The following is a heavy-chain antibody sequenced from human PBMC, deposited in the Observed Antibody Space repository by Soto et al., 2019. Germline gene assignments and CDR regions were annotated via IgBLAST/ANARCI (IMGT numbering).Heavy chain of an antibody. CDR1: GGSIRSYY. Sequence: SETLSLTCTVSGGSIRSYYCSWIRQPPGNGLEWIGYIYSSGSTNYNPSLKGRATISADTSKNQFSLKLSSVTAADTAVYYCAREDCGSTSCYPDWGQGILVTVSS. J-gene: IGHJ4*02. CDR3: AREDCGSTSCYPD. CDR2: IYSSGST. V-gene: IGHV4-59*01. D-gene: IGHD2-2*01.